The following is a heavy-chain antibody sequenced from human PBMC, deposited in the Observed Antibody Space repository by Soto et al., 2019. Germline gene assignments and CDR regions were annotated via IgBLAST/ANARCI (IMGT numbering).Heavy chain of an antibody. CDR1: GFPFSSYA. J-gene: IGHJ4*02. V-gene: IGHV3-30-3*01. CDR2: ISYDGSNK. Sequence: QVQLVESGGGVVQPGRSLRLSCAASGFPFSSYAMHWVRQAPGKGLEWVAVISYDGSNKYYADSVKGRFTISRDNSKNTLYLQMNSLRAEDTAVYYCARAGNCGGDCYSFLAYFDYWGQGTLVTVSS. D-gene: IGHD2-21*02. CDR3: ARAGNCGGDCYSFLAYFDY.